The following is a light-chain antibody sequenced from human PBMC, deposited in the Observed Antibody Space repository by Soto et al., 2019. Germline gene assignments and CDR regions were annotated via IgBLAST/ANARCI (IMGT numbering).Light chain of an antibody. CDR1: QGISNY. CDR2: AAS. V-gene: IGKV1-27*01. J-gene: IGKJ1*01. Sequence: DIQLTQSPFSLSASVGDRVTITCRASQGISNYVAWYQQKPGKVPKLLIYAASALQLGVPSRFSGSGSGTDFTLTISSLQPEDVATYYCQKYNGALWTFGQGTKVEIK. CDR3: QKYNGALWT.